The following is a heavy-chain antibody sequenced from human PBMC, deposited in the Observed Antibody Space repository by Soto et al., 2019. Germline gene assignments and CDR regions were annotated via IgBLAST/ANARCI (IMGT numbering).Heavy chain of an antibody. V-gene: IGHV1-24*01. J-gene: IGHJ4*02. Sequence: GASVKVSCKVSGYTLSELSMHWVRQSPGKGLEWMGGFDPDAGETIYAQKFQGRVTMTEDTSTDTAYMELSNLRSEDTAVYYCATVNTVLMVYAILDYWGQGTLVTVSS. CDR1: GYTLSELS. D-gene: IGHD2-8*01. CDR2: FDPDAGET. CDR3: ATVNTVLMVYAILDY.